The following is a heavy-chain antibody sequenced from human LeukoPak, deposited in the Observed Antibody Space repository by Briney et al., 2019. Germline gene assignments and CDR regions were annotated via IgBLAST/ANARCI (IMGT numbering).Heavy chain of an antibody. D-gene: IGHD4-11*01. Sequence: GGSLRLSCAASGFTFDDYAMHWVRQDPGKGLEWFSVISGDAGYTYYADSVKGRFTISRDNSKNSLYLQMYSLRPEDTALYYCAKVRYSSGPFDYWGQGTLVTVSS. CDR3: AKVRYSSGPFDY. CDR1: GFTFDDYA. J-gene: IGHJ4*02. CDR2: ISGDAGYT. V-gene: IGHV3-43*02.